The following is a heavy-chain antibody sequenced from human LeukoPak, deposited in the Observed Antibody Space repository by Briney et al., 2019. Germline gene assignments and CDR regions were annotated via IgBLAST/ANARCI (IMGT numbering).Heavy chain of an antibody. CDR3: ARAVDYRNYFDY. J-gene: IGHJ4*02. CDR1: GDSMTRGGYY. D-gene: IGHD4-11*01. CDR2: IYHSGTT. V-gene: IGHV4-31*03. Sequence: SETLSLTCTVSGDSMTRGGYYWSWVRQHPGKGLEWVGFIYHSGTTFYNPSLESRATISVDTSQNQFSLKLTSVTAADTAVYYCARAVDYRNYFDYWGQGTLVPSPQ.